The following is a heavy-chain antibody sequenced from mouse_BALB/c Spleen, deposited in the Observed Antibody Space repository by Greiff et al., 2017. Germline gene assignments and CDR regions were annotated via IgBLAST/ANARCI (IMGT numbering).Heavy chain of an antibody. V-gene: IGHV1-69*02. J-gene: IGHJ2*01. CDR1: GYTFTSYW. CDR2: IDPSDSYT. Sequence: QVQLQQPGAELVKPVASVKLSCKASGYTFTSYWMHWVKQRPGQGLEWIGEIDPSDSYTNYNQKFKGKATLTVDKSSSTAYMQLSSLTSEDSAVYYCARRGVYGNYFDYWGQGTTLTVSS. CDR3: ARRGVYGNYFDY. D-gene: IGHD2-1*01.